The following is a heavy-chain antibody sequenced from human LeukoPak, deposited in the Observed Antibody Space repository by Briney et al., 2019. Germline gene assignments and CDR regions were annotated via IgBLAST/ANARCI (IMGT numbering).Heavy chain of an antibody. Sequence: GGSLRLSCAASGFTFSSYGMHWVRQAPGKGLEWVAVIWYDGSNKYYADSVKGRFTISRDNSKNTLYLQMNSLRAEDTAVYYCARGPNCSSTSCEDYFDYWGQGTLVTVSS. CDR1: GFTFSSYG. CDR3: ARGPNCSSTSCEDYFDY. J-gene: IGHJ4*02. D-gene: IGHD2-2*01. V-gene: IGHV3-33*01. CDR2: IWYDGSNK.